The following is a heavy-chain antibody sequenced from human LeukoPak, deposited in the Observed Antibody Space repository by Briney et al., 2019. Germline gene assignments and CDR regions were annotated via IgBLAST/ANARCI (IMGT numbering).Heavy chain of an antibody. CDR3: AKGQGSSGWYGYYYYGMDV. CDR2: ISYDGSNK. CDR1: GXTFSSYG. V-gene: IGHV3-30*18. Sequence: GGSLRLSCAASGXTFSSYGMHWVRQAPGKGLEWVAVISYDGSNKYYADSVKGRFTISRDNSKNTLYLQMNSLRAEDTAVYYCAKGQGSSGWYGYYYYGMDVWGQGTTVTVSS. D-gene: IGHD6-19*01. J-gene: IGHJ6*02.